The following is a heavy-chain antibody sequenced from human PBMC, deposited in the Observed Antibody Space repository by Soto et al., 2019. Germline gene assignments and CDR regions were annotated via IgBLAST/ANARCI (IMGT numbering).Heavy chain of an antibody. V-gene: IGHV3-48*02. CDR3: AREGGSLNWFDP. CDR2: ISSSSSTI. J-gene: IGHJ5*02. Sequence: EVQLVESGGGLVQPGGSLRLSCAASGFTFSSYSMNWVRQAPGKGLEWVSYISSSSSTIYYADSVKRRCTISRDNAKNSRYLQMNSLRDEDTAVYYCAREGGSLNWFDPWGQGTLVTVSS. CDR1: GFTFSSYS. D-gene: IGHD1-26*01.